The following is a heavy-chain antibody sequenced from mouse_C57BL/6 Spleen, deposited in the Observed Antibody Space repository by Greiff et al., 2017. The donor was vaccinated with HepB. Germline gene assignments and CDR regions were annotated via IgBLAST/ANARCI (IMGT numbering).Heavy chain of an antibody. Sequence: VQLQQSGAELARPGASVKMSCKASGYTFTSYTMHWVKQRPGQGLEWIGYINPSSGYTKYNQKFKDKATLTADKSSSTAYMQLSSLTSEDSAVYYCARWGLRPEYYFDYWGQGTTLTVSS. D-gene: IGHD2-4*01. CDR2: INPSSGYT. J-gene: IGHJ2*01. V-gene: IGHV1-4*01. CDR3: ARWGLRPEYYFDY. CDR1: GYTFTSYT.